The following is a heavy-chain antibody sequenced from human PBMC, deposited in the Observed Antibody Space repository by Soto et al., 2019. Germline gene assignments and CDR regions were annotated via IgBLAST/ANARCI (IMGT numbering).Heavy chain of an antibody. CDR1: GYTFTTYG. Sequence: ASVKVSCKASGYTFTTYGISWVRQAPGQGLEWMGWISPYNGTTKYAEKFQGEMTMTTDTATSTAYMYLRSLRSDDTAVYYCARDGERDTGLNFYYYLHGMDAWGQGTRVTVSS. J-gene: IGHJ6*02. V-gene: IGHV1-18*04. D-gene: IGHD1-1*01. CDR2: ISPYNGTT. CDR3: ARDGERDTGLNFYYYLHGMDA.